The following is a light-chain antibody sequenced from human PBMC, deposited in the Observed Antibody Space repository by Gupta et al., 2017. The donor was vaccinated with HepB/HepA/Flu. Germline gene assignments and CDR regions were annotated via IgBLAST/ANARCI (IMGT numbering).Light chain of an antibody. CDR3: AAWDDSLNGHVV. CDR2: SNN. J-gene: IGLJ2*01. Sequence: QSVLPQPPSASGTPGQRFTLPCSGSSSNIGSNTVNWYQQLPGTAPKLLIYSNNQRPSGVPDRFSGSKSGTSASLAISGLQSEDEADYYCAAWDDSLNGHVVFGGGTKLTVL. V-gene: IGLV1-44*01. CDR1: SSNIGSNT.